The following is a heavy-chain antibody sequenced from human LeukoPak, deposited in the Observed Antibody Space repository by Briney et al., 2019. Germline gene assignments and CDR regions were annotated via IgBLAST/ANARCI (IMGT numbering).Heavy chain of an antibody. D-gene: IGHD2-21*01. CDR2: INPSSGDT. Sequence: ASVKVSCKASGYTFTSHYMHWVRQAPGQGLEWMGRINPSSGDTEYGQRFQGRVTLTRDTSSSTANMELRRLSSDDTAVYYCARDPGYSYAFDIWGQGTVVIVSS. CDR1: GYTFTSHY. V-gene: IGHV1-2*06. J-gene: IGHJ3*02. CDR3: ARDPGYSYAFDI.